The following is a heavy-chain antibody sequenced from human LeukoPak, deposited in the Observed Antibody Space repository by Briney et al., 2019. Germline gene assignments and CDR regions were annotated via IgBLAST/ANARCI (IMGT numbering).Heavy chain of an antibody. V-gene: IGHV4-34*01. Sequence: LRLSCAASGFNFNTYEMNWVRQPPGKGLEWIGEINHSGSTNYNPSLKSRVTISVDTSKDQFSLKLSSVTAADTAVYYCARETLNHYDSSGYYAFDIWGQGTMVTVSS. CDR1: GFNFNTYE. CDR3: ARETLNHYDSSGYYAFDI. J-gene: IGHJ3*02. D-gene: IGHD3-22*01. CDR2: INHSGST.